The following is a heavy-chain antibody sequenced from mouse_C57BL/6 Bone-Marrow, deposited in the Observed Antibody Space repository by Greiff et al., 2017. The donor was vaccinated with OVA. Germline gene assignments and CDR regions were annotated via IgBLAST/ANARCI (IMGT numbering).Heavy chain of an antibody. D-gene: IGHD2-14*01. J-gene: IGHJ4*01. V-gene: IGHV1-64*01. CDR3: ARRGYVGGYAMDY. CDR1: GYTFTSYW. Sequence: QVQLQQPGAELVKPGASVKLSCKASGYTFTSYWMHWVKQRPGQGLEWIGMIHPNSGSTNYNEKFKSKATLTVDKSSSTAYMQLSSLTSEDSAVYYCARRGYVGGYAMDYWGQGTSVTVSS. CDR2: IHPNSGST.